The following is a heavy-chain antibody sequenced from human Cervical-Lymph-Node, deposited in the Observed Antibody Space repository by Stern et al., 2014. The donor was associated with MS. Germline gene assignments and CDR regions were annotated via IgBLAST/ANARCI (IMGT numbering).Heavy chain of an antibody. Sequence: QVQLVQSGAEVKKPGSSVKVSCKSSGGISWVRQAPGQGLEWMGGVIPFVGTSNYAQKFQGRVTITADTSTNTTYLHLSRLTSADTAVYYCAWGSGDNWFGPWGQGTLVTVSS. J-gene: IGHJ5*02. D-gene: IGHD3-16*01. V-gene: IGHV1-69*06. CDR2: VIPFVGTS. CDR1: GG. CDR3: AWGSGDNWFGP.